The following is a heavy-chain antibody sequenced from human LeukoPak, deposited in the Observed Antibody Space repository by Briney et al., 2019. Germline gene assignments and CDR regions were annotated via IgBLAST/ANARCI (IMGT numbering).Heavy chain of an antibody. CDR1: GFTFNNNV. J-gene: IGHJ6*03. V-gene: IGHV3-73*01. CDR2: IRSKDNSYAT. D-gene: IGHD6-13*01. Sequence: PGGSLRLSCAASGFTFNNNVMNWVRQASGKGLEWVSRIRSKDNSYATAYAESVKGRFTISRDDSKNTAYMQMSSLKTEDTAVYYCTSGSIAAAGGYYYYYMDVWGKGTTVTVAS. CDR3: TSGSIAAAGGYYYYYMDV.